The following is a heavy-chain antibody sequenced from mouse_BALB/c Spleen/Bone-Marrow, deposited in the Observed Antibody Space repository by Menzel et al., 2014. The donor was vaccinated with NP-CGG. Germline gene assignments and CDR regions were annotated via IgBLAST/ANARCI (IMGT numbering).Heavy chain of an antibody. CDR2: IFPGTGTT. J-gene: IGHJ2*01. D-gene: IGHD3-2*01. V-gene: IGHV1S132*01. CDR1: GYIFTSYW. Sequence: VQLQESGAELVKPGASVKLSCKTSGYIFTSYWIQWVKQRPGQGLGWIGEIFPGTGTTYYKEKFKGKATLTIDTSSSTAYMQLSSLTSEDSAVYFCASRDSSGYVPDYWGQGTTLTVSS. CDR3: ASRDSSGYVPDY.